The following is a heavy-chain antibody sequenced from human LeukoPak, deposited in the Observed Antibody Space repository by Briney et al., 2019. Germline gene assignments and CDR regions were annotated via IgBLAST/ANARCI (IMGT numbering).Heavy chain of an antibody. Sequence: SVKVSCKASGYTFTSYGISWVRQAPGQGREWMGWISAYNGNTNYAQKLQGRVTMTTDASTSTTYMELRSLRSDDTAVYYCARDRYYDSSDYWGQGTLVTVSS. J-gene: IGHJ4*02. CDR2: ISAYNGNT. D-gene: IGHD3-22*01. CDR3: ARDRYYDSSDY. CDR1: GYTFTSYG. V-gene: IGHV1-18*01.